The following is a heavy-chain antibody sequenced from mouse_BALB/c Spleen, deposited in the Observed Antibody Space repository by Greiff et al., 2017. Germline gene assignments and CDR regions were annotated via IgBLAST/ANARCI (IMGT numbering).Heavy chain of an antibody. J-gene: IGHJ4*01. CDR1: GYSITSGYY. D-gene: IGHD2-10*02. V-gene: IGHV3-6*02. Sequence: EVQVVESGPGLVKPSQSLSLTCSVTGYSITSGYYWNWIRQFPGNKLEWMGYISYDGSNNYNPSLKNRISITRDTSKNQFFLKLNSVTTEDTATYYCARGVWNYYAMDYWGQGTSVTVSS. CDR2: ISYDGSN. CDR3: ARGVWNYYAMDY.